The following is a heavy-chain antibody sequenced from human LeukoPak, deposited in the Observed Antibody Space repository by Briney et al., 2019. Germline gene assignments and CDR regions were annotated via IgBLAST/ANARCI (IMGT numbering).Heavy chain of an antibody. V-gene: IGHV3-23*01. D-gene: IGHD5-18*01. Sequence: GGSLRLSCAASGFTFSSYSMNWVRQAPGKGLEWVSSISGSGGRTYSTDSVKGRFTISRDNSKNTLYLQMNSLRAEDTAVYYCAKDRAYSSYYFDSWGQGILVTVSS. CDR3: AKDRAYSSYYFDS. CDR1: GFTFSSYS. CDR2: ISGSGGRT. J-gene: IGHJ4*02.